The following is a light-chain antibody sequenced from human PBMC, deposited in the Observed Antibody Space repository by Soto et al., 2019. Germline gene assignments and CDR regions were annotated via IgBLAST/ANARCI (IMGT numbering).Light chain of an antibody. Sequence: QSVLTQPPSVSGAPGQRVTISCTGSSSNIGAGYDVHWYQQLPGTAPKLLIYDNSNRPSGVPDRFNGSKSGTSASLAINRLHFEDEADYYCQSYDSSLSGFYVFGTGTKVTVL. V-gene: IGLV1-40*01. J-gene: IGLJ1*01. CDR2: DNS. CDR3: QSYDSSLSGFYV. CDR1: SSNIGAGYD.